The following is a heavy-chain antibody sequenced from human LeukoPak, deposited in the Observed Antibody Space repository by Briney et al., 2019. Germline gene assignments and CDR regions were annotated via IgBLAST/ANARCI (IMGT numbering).Heavy chain of an antibody. Sequence: GGSLRLSCSASGFIFGDYAMSWFRQAPGKGLEWVSFIRSKAYGETMVYAASVKGRFTISRDDSKSIAYLQINSLKIEDTAVYYCAREAQHGDFYIPVDYWGQGTLITVSS. J-gene: IGHJ4*02. D-gene: IGHD2-21*02. CDR1: GFIFGDYA. CDR3: AREAQHGDFYIPVDY. CDR2: IRSKAYGETM. V-gene: IGHV3-49*03.